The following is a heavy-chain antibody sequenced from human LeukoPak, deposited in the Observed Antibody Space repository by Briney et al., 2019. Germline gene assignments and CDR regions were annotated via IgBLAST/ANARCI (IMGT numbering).Heavy chain of an antibody. CDR2: ISHDGSNK. CDR1: GFTFSSYA. D-gene: IGHD2-2*01. Sequence: PGRSLRLSCAASGFTFSSYAMHWVRQAPGKGLEWVAVISHDGSNKYYADSVKGRFTISRDNSKNTLYLQMNSLRAEDTAVYYCAREEGIVVVPAAMDYWGQGTLVTVSS. J-gene: IGHJ4*02. V-gene: IGHV3-30*04. CDR3: AREEGIVVVPAAMDY.